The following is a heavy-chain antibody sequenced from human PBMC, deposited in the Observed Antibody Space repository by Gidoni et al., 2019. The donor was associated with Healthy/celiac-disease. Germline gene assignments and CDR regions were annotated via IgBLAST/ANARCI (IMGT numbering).Heavy chain of an antibody. Sequence: EVQLVESGGGLVNTGGSLRLYCAAYGFTFSNAWMRWVRQAPGKGLEWVGRIKSKTDGGTTYYAAPVKGRFTISRDDSNNTLYLQMNSLKPEDTAVYYCTTGDCSGGSCYSPSYYYYGMDVWGQGTTVTVSS. D-gene: IGHD2-15*01. CDR1: GFTFSNAW. J-gene: IGHJ6*02. V-gene: IGHV3-15*01. CDR3: TTGDCSGGSCYSPSYYYYGMDV. CDR2: IKSKTDGGTT.